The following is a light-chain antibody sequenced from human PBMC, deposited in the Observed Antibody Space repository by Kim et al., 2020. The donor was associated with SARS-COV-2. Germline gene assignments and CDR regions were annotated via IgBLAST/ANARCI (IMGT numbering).Light chain of an antibody. V-gene: IGLV2-8*01. CDR3: TTHGGVKYV. CDR2: QAK. J-gene: IGLJ1*01. CDR1: SRDGGGYNY. Sequence: PGQSVTICCSRTSRDGGGYNYYSWHHQHPGNPRTLWLYQAKHLPSGVPQRFSGSKSGNTADLTLSGRHAEDEAEYNSTTHGGVKYVFGSGTKVTVL.